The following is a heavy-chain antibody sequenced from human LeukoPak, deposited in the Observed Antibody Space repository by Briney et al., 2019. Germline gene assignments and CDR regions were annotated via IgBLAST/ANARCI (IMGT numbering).Heavy chain of an antibody. CDR1: GYTFTGYY. J-gene: IGHJ6*03. Sequence: GASVKVSCKASGYTFTGYYMHWVRQAPGQGLEWMGWINPNSGGTNYAQKFQGRVTMTRDTSISTAYMELSRLRSDDTAVYYCARDQSRAPIVVVPVGDYYYYYMDVWGKGTTVTVSS. CDR2: INPNSGGT. V-gene: IGHV1-2*02. D-gene: IGHD2-2*01. CDR3: ARDQSRAPIVVVPVGDYYYYYMDV.